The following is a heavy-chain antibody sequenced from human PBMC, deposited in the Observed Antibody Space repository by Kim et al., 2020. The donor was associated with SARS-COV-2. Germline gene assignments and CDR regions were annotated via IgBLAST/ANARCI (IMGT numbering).Heavy chain of an antibody. V-gene: IGHV7-4-1*02. CDR3: ARGPPIWSIVGDFDY. CDR2: INTNTGEP. CDR1: GYTFTTYD. Sequence: ASVKVSCKASGYTFTTYDINWVRQAPGQGLEWVAWINTNTGEPTYAQGFAGRFVFSLDTSVSTAYLQINSLRAEDTAVYYCARGPPIWSIVGDFDYWGQGTLVTVSS. D-gene: IGHD1-1*01. J-gene: IGHJ4*02.